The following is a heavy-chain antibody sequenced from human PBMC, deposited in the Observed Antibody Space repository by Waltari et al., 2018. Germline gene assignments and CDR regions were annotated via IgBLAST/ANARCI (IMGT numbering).Heavy chain of an antibody. CDR2: IWYDGSNK. CDR1: GFTFSSYG. Sequence: QVQLVESGGGVVQPGRSLRLSCAASGFTFSSYGMHWVRQAPGKGLEWVAVIWYDGSNKYYAESVKGRFTISRDNSKNTLYLQMNSLRAEDTAMYYCAKDRGYYDSTSPDYWGQGTLVTVSS. V-gene: IGHV3-30*18. D-gene: IGHD3-22*01. J-gene: IGHJ4*02. CDR3: AKDRGYYDSTSPDY.